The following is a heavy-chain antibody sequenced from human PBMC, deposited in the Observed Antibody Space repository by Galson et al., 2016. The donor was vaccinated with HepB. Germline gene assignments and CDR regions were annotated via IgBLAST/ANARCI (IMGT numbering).Heavy chain of an antibody. D-gene: IGHD2-2*01. CDR1: GASVSSGSSY. V-gene: IGHV4-61*01. J-gene: IGHJ6*02. CDR2: IYSSENT. CDR3: AASTDAYFYYGRDV. Sequence: LSLTCTVSGASVSSGSSYWSWVRQPPGKGLEWIGYIYSSENTNYSPSLKSRVTISKDTSKSQFSLKLTSVTAADTAVYYCAASTDAYFYYGRDVWGQGTAATVSS.